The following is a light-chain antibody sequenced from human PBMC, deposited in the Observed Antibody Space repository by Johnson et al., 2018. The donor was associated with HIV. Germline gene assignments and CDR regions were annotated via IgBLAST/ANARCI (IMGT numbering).Light chain of an antibody. CDR1: SSNIGNNY. Sequence: VLTQSPSVSAAPGQKVTISCSGSSSNIGNNYVSWYRQLPGTAPKLLIYENNKRPSGIPDRFSGSKYGTSATLGIPGLHTGDEADYYCGTWDSSLRKVFATGTKVTVL. CDR2: ENN. V-gene: IGLV1-51*02. J-gene: IGLJ1*01. CDR3: GTWDSSLRKV.